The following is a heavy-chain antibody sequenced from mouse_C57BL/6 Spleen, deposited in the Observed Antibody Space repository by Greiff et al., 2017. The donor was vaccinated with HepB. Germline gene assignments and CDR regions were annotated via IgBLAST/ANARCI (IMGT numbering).Heavy chain of an antibody. J-gene: IGHJ1*03. CDR2: FHPYNDDT. CDR1: GYTFTTYP. D-gene: IGHD3-2*02. Sequence: VKLMESGAELVKPGASVKMSCKASGYTFTTYPIEWMKQNHGKSLEWIGNFHPYNDDTKYNEKFKGKATLTVEKSSSTVYLELSRLTSDDSAVYYCAMQAVRRGFDVWGTGTTVTVSS. V-gene: IGHV1-47*01. CDR3: AMQAVRRGFDV.